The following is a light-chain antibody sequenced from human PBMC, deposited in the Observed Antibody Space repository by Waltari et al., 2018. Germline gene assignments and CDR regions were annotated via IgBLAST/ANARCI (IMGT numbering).Light chain of an antibody. J-gene: IGKJ4*01. V-gene: IGKV3-20*01. CDR1: QSVSNHY. Sequence: EIVLTQSPGILSLSPGDTATLSCRASQSVSNHYLAWYQQKPGQAPRLLIYGASSRATGIPDRFSGGGSGTDFTLTISRLEPEDFAVYFCQQYGNSPLTFGGGTEVEIE. CDR3: QQYGNSPLT. CDR2: GAS.